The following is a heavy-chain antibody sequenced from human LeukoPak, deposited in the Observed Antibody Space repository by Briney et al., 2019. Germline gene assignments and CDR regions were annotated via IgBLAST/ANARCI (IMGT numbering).Heavy chain of an antibody. CDR2: IDWDDDK. CDR1: GFSLSTSGMR. D-gene: IGHD2-15*01. J-gene: IGHJ4*02. CDR3: ARTTLEGLYY. Sequence: SGPTLVNPTQTPTLTCTFSGFSLSTSGMRVSWIRQPPGKALEWLARIDWDDDKFYSTSLKTRLTISKDTSKNQVVLTMTNMDPVDTATYYCARTTLEGLYYWGQGTLVTVPS. V-gene: IGHV2-70*04.